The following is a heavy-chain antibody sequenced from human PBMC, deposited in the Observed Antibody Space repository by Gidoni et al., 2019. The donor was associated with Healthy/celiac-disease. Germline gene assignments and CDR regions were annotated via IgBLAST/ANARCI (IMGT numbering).Heavy chain of an antibody. CDR3: TTDPAASYYGSASGGYYYYGMDV. D-gene: IGHD3-10*01. Sequence: EVQLVESGGGWVKPGGSVRLSCAASGFTHSNAWTSWVRQGPGEGLGWVVRIKSKTYGGPTDYAAPVKGRFPISRDDSKNTLYLQMNSLKTEATAVYYCTTDPAASYYGSASGGYYYYGMDVWGQGTTVTVSS. CDR2: IKSKTYGGPT. J-gene: IGHJ6*02. V-gene: IGHV3-15*01. CDR1: GFTHSNAW.